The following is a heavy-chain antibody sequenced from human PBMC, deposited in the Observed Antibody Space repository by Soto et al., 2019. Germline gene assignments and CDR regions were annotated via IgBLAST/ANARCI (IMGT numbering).Heavy chain of an antibody. CDR1: GFTFSNAW. CDR2: IKSKTDGGTT. J-gene: IGHJ4*02. D-gene: IGHD3-3*01. CDR3: TTPSYDFWSGYSDY. V-gene: IGHV3-15*07. Sequence: GGSLRLSCAASGFTFSNAWMNWVRQAPGKGLEWVGRIKSKTDGGTTDYAAPVKGRFTISRDDSKNTLYLQMNSLKTEDTAVYYCTTPSYDFWSGYSDYWGQGTLVTVSS.